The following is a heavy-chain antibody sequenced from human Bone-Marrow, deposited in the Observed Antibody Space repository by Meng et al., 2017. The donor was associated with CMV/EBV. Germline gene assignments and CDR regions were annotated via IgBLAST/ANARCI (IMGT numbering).Heavy chain of an antibody. CDR3: AFNYDSTETTDY. CDR2: IIPILGIA. V-gene: IGHV1-69*10. CDR1: GYTFTSYG. J-gene: IGHJ4*02. D-gene: IGHD3-22*01. Sequence: SVKVSCKASGYTFTSYGISWVRQAPGQGLEWMGGIIPILGIANYAQKFQGRVTITADKSTSTAYMELSSLRSEDTAVYYCAFNYDSTETTDYWGQGTLVTVSS.